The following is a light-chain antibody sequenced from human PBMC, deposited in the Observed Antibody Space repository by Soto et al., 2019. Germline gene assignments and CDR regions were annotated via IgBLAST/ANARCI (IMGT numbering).Light chain of an antibody. J-gene: IGKJ1*01. Sequence: DIQMTQSPSSLSASVGDRVTITCRASQSISTYLNWYQHKSGRAPKLLIYAASSLQSGVPSRFSGSGSGTDFTLTIRGLQPEDSATYYCQQTYSTLWTFGQGTNVEIK. V-gene: IGKV1-39*01. CDR1: QSISTY. CDR3: QQTYSTLWT. CDR2: AAS.